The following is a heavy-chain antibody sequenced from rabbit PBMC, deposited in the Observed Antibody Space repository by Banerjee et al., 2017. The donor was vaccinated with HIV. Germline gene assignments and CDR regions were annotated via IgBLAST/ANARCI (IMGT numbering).Heavy chain of an antibody. CDR2: IYTGSSSIS. J-gene: IGHJ6*01. CDR1: GFSFSSSYW. V-gene: IGHV1S45*01. Sequence: QEQLEESGGDLVKPEGSLTLTCTASGFSFSSSYWLCWVRQAPGKGLEWIACIYTGSSSISYYARWAKGRFTISKTSSTTVTLQMTNLTAADTATYFCGRSNDGYYNAMDLWGPGTLVTVS. D-gene: IGHD6-1*01. CDR3: GRSNDGYYNAMDL.